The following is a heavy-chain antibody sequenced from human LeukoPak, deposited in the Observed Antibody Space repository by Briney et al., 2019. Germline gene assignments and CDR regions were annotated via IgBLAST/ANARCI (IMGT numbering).Heavy chain of an antibody. CDR2: INMDGFSI. CDR3: ASTTGATVYYYYYGMDV. J-gene: IGHJ6*02. D-gene: IGHD1-26*01. Sequence: PGGSLRLSCAASGFTFSSYWMYWVRQAPGKGLVWVSRINMDGFSISYADSVKGRFTISRDNSKNTLYLQMNSLRAEDTAVYYCASTTGATVYYYYYGMDVWGQGTTVTVSS. V-gene: IGHV3-74*01. CDR1: GFTFSSYW.